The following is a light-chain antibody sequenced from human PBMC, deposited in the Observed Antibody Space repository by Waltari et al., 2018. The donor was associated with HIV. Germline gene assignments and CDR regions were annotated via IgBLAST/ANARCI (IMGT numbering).Light chain of an antibody. V-gene: IGKV4-1*01. CDR3: QQYHSLPIT. CDR2: WAS. CDR1: QGVLYSFNNKNY. Sequence: DIGMTQSPDSLAVSLGERAAINCKSSQGVLYSFNNKNYLAWFHQKPGQPPKLRIDWASTRESGVPDRFSGSGSGTDFTLTISSLQAEDVAVYYCQQYHSLPITFGQGTRLEIK. J-gene: IGKJ5*01.